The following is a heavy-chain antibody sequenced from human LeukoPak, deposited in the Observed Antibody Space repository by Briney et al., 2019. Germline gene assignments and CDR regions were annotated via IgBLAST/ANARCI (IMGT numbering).Heavy chain of an antibody. D-gene: IGHD2-2*01. CDR3: AKGPGSTSRDSGAFDI. CDR2: ICGSGGST. CDR1: GFTFSSYA. J-gene: IGHJ3*02. V-gene: IGHV3-23*01. Sequence: GGSLRLSCAASGFTFSSYAMSWVRQAPGKGLEWVSAICGSGGSTYYADSVKGRFTISRDNSKNTLYLQMNSLRAEDTAVYYCAKGPGSTSRDSGAFDIWGQGTMVTVSS.